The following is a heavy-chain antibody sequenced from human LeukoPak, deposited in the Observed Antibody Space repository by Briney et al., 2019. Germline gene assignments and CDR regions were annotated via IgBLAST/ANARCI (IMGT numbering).Heavy chain of an antibody. V-gene: IGHV3-48*01. CDR1: GSTFSSYS. D-gene: IGHD3-9*01. Sequence: GGSLRLSCAASGSTFSSYSMNWVRQAPGKGLEGVSYISSSSSTIYYADSVKGRFTISRDNAKNSLYLQMNSLRAEDTAVYYCAIQQRAAIRYFDWPSPFDYWGQGTLVTVSS. CDR2: ISSSSSTI. CDR3: AIQQRAAIRYFDWPSPFDY. J-gene: IGHJ4*02.